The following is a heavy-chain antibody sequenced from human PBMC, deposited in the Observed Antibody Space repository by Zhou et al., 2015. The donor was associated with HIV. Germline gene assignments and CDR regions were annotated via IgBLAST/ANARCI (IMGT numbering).Heavy chain of an antibody. J-gene: IGHJ6*02. CDR2: IVPLTRST. Sequence: QSQIVQSGAEVKQPGSSVKLSCRSSGDPFSSYAVTWVRQAPGQGPEFMGRIVPLTRSTLYSEKFRDRIKITADLSTTSVFLEVTGLTSSDTAVYYCARESPRGVVETAYYYYGMDVWGQGTTVTVSS. CDR1: GDPFSSYA. D-gene: IGHD2-21*02. CDR3: ARESPRGVVETAYYYYGMDV. V-gene: IGHV1-69*18.